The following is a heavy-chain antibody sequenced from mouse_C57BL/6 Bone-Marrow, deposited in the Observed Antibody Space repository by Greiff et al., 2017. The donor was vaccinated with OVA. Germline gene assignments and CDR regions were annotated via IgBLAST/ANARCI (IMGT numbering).Heavy chain of an antibody. CDR1: GFTFSDYY. CDR3: ARHAPYPCAY. V-gene: IGHV5-12*01. J-gene: IGHJ3*01. Sequence: EVQRVESGGGLVQPGGSLKLSCAASGFTFSDYYMYWVRQTPETRLEWVAYISNGGGSTYYPDTVKGRFTISRDNAKNTLYLQMSRLKSEDTAMYYCARHAPYPCAYWGQGTLVTVSA. CDR2: ISNGGGST.